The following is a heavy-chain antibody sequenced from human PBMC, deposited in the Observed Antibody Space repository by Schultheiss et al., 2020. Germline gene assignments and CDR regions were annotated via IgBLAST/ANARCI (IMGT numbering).Heavy chain of an antibody. D-gene: IGHD3-3*01. Sequence: GESLRLSCAASGFTFSSYSMNWVRQAPGKGLEWVSYISSSSSTIYYADSVKGRFTISRDNAKNSLYLQMNSLRAEDTAVYYCARDQDFTYYDFWSGPNWFDPWGQGTLVTGSS. CDR2: ISSSSSTI. CDR1: GFTFSSYS. V-gene: IGHV3-48*01. J-gene: IGHJ5*02. CDR3: ARDQDFTYYDFWSGPNWFDP.